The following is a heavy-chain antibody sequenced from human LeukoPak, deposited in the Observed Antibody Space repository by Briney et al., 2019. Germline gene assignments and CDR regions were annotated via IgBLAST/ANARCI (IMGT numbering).Heavy chain of an antibody. CDR1: GFTFSSYA. D-gene: IGHD5-12*01. J-gene: IGHJ4*02. V-gene: IGHV3-30*04. CDR2: ISYDGSNK. CDR3: ATAGGYFNYFDY. Sequence: GGSLRLSCAASGFTFSSYAMHWVRQAPGRGLEWVAVISYDGSNKYYADSVKGRFTISRDNSKNTLYLQTNSLRAEDTAVYYCATAGGYFNYFDYWGQGTLVTVSS.